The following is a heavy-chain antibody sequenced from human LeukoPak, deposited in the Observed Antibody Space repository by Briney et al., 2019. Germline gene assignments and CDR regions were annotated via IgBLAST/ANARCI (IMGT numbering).Heavy chain of an antibody. CDR1: GLTFSSYW. V-gene: IGHV3-7*01. J-gene: IGHJ6*03. D-gene: IGHD3-10*01. Sequence: PGGSLRLSCAASGLTFSSYWMSWVRQAPGKGLKWVANIKQDGSEKYYVDSVKGRFTISRDNAKNSLYLQMNSLRAEDTAVYYCARDMAMRRYYYMDVWGKGTTVTVSS. CDR2: IKQDGSEK. CDR3: ARDMAMRRYYYMDV.